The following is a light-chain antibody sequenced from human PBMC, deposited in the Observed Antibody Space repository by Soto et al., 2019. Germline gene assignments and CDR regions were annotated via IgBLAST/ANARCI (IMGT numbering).Light chain of an antibody. CDR3: QQYNNWPPWT. J-gene: IGKJ1*01. V-gene: IGKV3-15*01. CDR1: QSVSSD. Sequence: EIVMTQSPATLSVSPGERASLSCRASQSVSSDLAWYQQKPGQAPRLLIYDASTRATGIPARFSGRGSGTEFTLTISPLQSEDFAVYYCQQYNNWPPWTFGQGTKV. CDR2: DAS.